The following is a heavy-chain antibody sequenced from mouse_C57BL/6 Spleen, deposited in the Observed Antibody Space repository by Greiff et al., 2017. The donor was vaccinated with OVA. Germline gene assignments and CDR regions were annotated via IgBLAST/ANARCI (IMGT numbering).Heavy chain of an antibody. D-gene: IGHD1-3*01. CDR2: INPCSGYT. Sequence: QVQLQQPGAELVKPGASVKLSCKASGYTFTSYWMHWVKQRPGQGLEWIGNINPCSGYTKYNQKFKDKATLTADTSSSTAYMQLSSLTSEDSAVYYCARTNSSYAMDYWGKGTTVTVSS. CDR1: GYTFTSYW. V-gene: IGHV1-7*01. J-gene: IGHJ4*01. CDR3: ARTNSSYAMDY.